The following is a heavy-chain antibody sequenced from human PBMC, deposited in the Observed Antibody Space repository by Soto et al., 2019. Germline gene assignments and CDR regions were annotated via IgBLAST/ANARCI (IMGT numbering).Heavy chain of an antibody. CDR2: IYYSGST. CDR3: ARVPIHYYGSGSYGWFDP. D-gene: IGHD3-10*01. Sequence: QVQLQESGPGLVKPSQTRSLTCTVSGGSISSGDYYWSWIRQPPGKGLEWVGYIYYSGSTYYNPSLKSRVTISVDTSKNQFSLKLSSVTAADTAVYYCARVPIHYYGSGSYGWFDPWGQGTLVTVSS. V-gene: IGHV4-30-4*01. CDR1: GGSISSGDYY. J-gene: IGHJ5*02.